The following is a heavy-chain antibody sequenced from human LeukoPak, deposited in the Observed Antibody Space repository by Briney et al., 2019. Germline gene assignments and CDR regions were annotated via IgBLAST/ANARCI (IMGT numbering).Heavy chain of an antibody. CDR2: ISWNSGSI. J-gene: IGHJ4*02. D-gene: IGHD3-22*01. CDR1: GFTFDDYA. V-gene: IGHV3-9*01. CDR3: ARDERPYYYDSSGYSPPGY. Sequence: GGSLRLSCAASGFTFDDYAMHWVRQAPGKGLEWVSGISWNSGSIGYADSVKGRFTISRDNAKNSLYLQMNSLRAEDTAVYYCARDERPYYYDSSGYSPPGYWGQGTLVTVSS.